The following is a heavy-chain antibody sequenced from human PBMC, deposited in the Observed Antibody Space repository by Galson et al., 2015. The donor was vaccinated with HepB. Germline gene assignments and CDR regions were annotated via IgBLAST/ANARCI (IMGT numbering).Heavy chain of an antibody. CDR2: TYRGSN. D-gene: IGHD2-15*01. J-gene: IGHJ3*02. Sequence: CAISGDSVSNNHVAWNWIRQSPSRGLEWLGRTYRGSNQYAASMRGRIAINSDTSTNQFSLQLSSVTPEDTGLYYYARGAYSSFDIWGQETMVTVSS. V-gene: IGHV6-1*01. CDR1: GDSVSNNHVA. CDR3: ARGAYSSFDI.